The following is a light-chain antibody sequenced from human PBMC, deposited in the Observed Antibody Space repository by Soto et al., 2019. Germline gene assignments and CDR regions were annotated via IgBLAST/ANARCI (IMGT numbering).Light chain of an antibody. CDR2: GAS. CDR3: QQYNNWPLT. Sequence: EIVMAQSPATLSVSPGERATLSCRASQSVSSTLAWYQQKPGQAPWLLIYGASTRATGFPARFSGSGSGTEFTLTISSLQSEDLSVYYCQQYNNWPLTFGGGTKVEI. CDR1: QSVSST. V-gene: IGKV3-15*01. J-gene: IGKJ4*01.